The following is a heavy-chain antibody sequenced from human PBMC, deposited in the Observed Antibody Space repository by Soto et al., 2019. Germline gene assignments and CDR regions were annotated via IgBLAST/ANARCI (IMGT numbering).Heavy chain of an antibody. CDR1: GFTFSSYA. CDR3: AKGSSKQPTSNYYYYYYMDV. J-gene: IGHJ6*03. CDR2: ISGSGGST. V-gene: IGHV3-23*01. D-gene: IGHD6-13*01. Sequence: GGPMRLSCAASGFTFSSYAMSWVRQAPGKGLEWVSAISGSGGSTYYADSVKGRFTISRDNSKNTLYLQMNSLRAEDTAVYYCAKGSSKQPTSNYYYYYYMDVWGKGTTVTVSS.